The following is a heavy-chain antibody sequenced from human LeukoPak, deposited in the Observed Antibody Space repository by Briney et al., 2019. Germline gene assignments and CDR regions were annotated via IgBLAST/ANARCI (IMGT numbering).Heavy chain of an antibody. Sequence: GGSLRLSCDASGFIFSDYYMSWVRQAPGKGLEWISYISNPSSTRYYADSVKGRFTISRDNAKNSLFLQMNSLRAEDTAVYYCARVLRYCSGGNCYSGGLGYMDVWGKGTTVTISS. D-gene: IGHD2-15*01. CDR2: ISNPSSTR. J-gene: IGHJ6*03. CDR1: GFIFSDYY. CDR3: ARVLRYCSGGNCYSGGLGYMDV. V-gene: IGHV3-11*01.